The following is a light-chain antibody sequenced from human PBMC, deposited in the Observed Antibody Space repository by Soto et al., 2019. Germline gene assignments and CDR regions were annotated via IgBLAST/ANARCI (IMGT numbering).Light chain of an antibody. CDR2: KAS. J-gene: IGKJ1*01. CDR3: QQYNSYSRT. V-gene: IGKV1-5*03. Sequence: DIQMTQSPSTLPASVVDRVTITFRASQSISSWLAWYQQKPGKAPKLLIYKASSLESGVPSRFSGSGSGTEFTLTISSLQPDDFATYYCQQYNSYSRTFGQGTKVDIK. CDR1: QSISSW.